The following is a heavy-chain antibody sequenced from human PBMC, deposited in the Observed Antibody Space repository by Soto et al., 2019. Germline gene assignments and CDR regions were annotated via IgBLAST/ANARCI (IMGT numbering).Heavy chain of an antibody. D-gene: IGHD6-19*01. CDR2: IYYSGST. V-gene: IGHV4-30-4*01. CDR1: VGSVSSGDYY. J-gene: IGHJ4*02. Sequence: SETLSLTCTVSVGSVSSGDYYWSWIRQPPGKGLEWIGYIYYSGSTYYNPSLKSRVTISVDTSKNQFSLKLSSVTAADTAVYYCARDSSGWNYYFDYWGQGTLVTVSS. CDR3: ARDSSGWNYYFDY.